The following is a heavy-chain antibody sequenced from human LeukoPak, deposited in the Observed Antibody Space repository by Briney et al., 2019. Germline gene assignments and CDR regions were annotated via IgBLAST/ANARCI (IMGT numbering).Heavy chain of an antibody. Sequence: GGSLRLSCAASGFTFSSYGMHWVRQAPGKGLEWVAVISYDGSNKYYADSVKGRFTISRDNSKNTLYLQMNSLRAEDTAVYYCAKDLDEATIRWGGPNWFDPWGQGTLVTVSS. D-gene: IGHD5-12*01. CDR2: ISYDGSNK. J-gene: IGHJ5*02. CDR1: GFTFSSYG. V-gene: IGHV3-30*18. CDR3: AKDLDEATIRWGGPNWFDP.